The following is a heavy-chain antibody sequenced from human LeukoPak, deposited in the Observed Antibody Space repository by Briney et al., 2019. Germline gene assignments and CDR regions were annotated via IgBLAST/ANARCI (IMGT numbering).Heavy chain of an antibody. V-gene: IGHV3-23*01. J-gene: IGHJ4*02. CDR3: AKQITGIDY. Sequence: GGSLRLSCEASGFTFSNYAMSWVRQAPGKGLEWVSAISGSGGGTYYADSVKGRFTISRDNFKNTLYLQMNSLRAEDTAVYYCAKQITGIDYWGQGTLVTASS. CDR2: ISGSGGGT. CDR1: GFTFSNYA. D-gene: IGHD3-16*01.